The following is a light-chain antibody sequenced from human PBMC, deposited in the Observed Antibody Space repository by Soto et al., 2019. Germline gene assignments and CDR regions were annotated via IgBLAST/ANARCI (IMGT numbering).Light chain of an antibody. CDR3: QQYGSSHT. CDR1: QNMNSDY. J-gene: IGKJ5*01. CDR2: GAS. V-gene: IGKV3-20*01. Sequence: NVSSQSAATLSVSTGERATLSCRPSQNMNSDYFAWYQEKPGQAPRLLIFGASSRATGIPDRFSGSGAGAYFNLTISRLEPADFGVYYCQQYGSSHTFGQGTRPKI.